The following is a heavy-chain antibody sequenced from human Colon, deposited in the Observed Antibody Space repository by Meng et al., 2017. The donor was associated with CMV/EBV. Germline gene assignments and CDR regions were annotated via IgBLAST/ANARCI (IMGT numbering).Heavy chain of an antibody. CDR2: IYSNGRI. J-gene: IGHJ1*01. CDR1: GGSISGHY. CDR3: GRAGARGVPIDV. V-gene: IGHV4-4*07. D-gene: IGHD3-10*01. Sequence: GPGCVQPSESLSLPCTVSGGSISGHYWTWIPRPAGEGLQWLGRIYSNGRIDENYSLRSRVTISVDTSKNQLSLRLTSVTAADTAVYYCGRAGARGVPIDVWGRGTLVTVSS.